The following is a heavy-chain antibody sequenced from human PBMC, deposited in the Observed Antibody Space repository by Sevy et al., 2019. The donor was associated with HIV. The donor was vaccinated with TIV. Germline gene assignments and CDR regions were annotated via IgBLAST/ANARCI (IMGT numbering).Heavy chain of an antibody. V-gene: IGHV3-11*01. CDR2: ISNGGSTI. CDR1: GFTFSDYY. J-gene: IGHJ4*02. CDR3: ARDDYTTLIFDY. Sequence: GGSLRLSCAVSGFTFSDYYMSWIRQAPGKGLEWVSYISNGGSTIYYADSVKGRFTISRENTKNSLYLQMNSLRAEDTAVYYCARDDYTTLIFDYWGQGTLVTVSS. D-gene: IGHD4-4*01.